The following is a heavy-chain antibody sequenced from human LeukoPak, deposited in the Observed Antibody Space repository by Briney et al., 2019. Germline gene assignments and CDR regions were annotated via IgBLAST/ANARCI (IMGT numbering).Heavy chain of an antibody. J-gene: IGHJ5*02. V-gene: IGHV3-7*01. CDR1: GFSFSSNW. D-gene: IGHD1-1*01. CDR2: IKRDGSQE. Sequence: GGSLRLSCAAPGFSFSSNWMGWVRQAPGKGLEWVAHIKRDGSQEYYLDSVKGRFTISRDNAKNSLYLQMNSLRAEDTAVYYCARLGLEVGGPNWFDPWGQGTLVTVSS. CDR3: ARLGLEVGGPNWFDP.